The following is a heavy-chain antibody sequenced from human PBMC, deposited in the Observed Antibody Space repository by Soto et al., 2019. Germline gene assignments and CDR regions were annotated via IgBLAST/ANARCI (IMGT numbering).Heavy chain of an antibody. J-gene: IGHJ6*03. V-gene: IGHV4-39*01. CDR3: ARQGNYYGSGSYYNVHYYYMDV. CDR1: GGSISSTTYY. D-gene: IGHD3-10*01. Sequence: SETLSLTCTVSGGSISSTTYYWGWIRQPPGKGLEWIGNIFYSGRTYYNPSLKSRVTISVDTSKNQFSLNLSSVTAADTAVYYCARQGNYYGSGSYYNVHYYYMDVWGKGTTVTVSS. CDR2: IFYSGRT.